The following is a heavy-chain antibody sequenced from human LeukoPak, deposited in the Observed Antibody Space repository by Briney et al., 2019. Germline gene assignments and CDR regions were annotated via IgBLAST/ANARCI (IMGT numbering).Heavy chain of an antibody. V-gene: IGHV4-34*01. CDR2: INHSGST. CDR3: ARGRLNYYGSGSYYWFDY. CDR1: GGSFSGYY. J-gene: IGHJ4*02. D-gene: IGHD3-10*01. Sequence: SETLSLTCAVYGGSFSGYYWSWIRQPPGKGLEWIGEINHSGSTNYNPSLKSRVTISVDTSKNQFSLKLSSVTAADTAVYYCARGRLNYYGSGSYYWFDYWGQGTLVTVSS.